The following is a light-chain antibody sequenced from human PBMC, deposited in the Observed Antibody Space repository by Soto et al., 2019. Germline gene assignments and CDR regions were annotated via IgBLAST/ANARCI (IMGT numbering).Light chain of an antibody. CDR3: QSYDSSLSSYV. CDR2: DNT. V-gene: IGLV1-40*01. J-gene: IGLJ1*01. Sequence: QSVLTQPPSVSGAPGQRVSISCTGSTSNIGAGYHVHWYQQFPGTAPKLLMYDNTNRPSGVPDRFSGSKSGTSASLAITGLQAEDEADYYCQSYDSSLSSYVFGTGTKLT. CDR1: TSNIGAGYH.